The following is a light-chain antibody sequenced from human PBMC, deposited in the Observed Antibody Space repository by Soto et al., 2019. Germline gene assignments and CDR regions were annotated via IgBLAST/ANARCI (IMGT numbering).Light chain of an antibody. CDR3: QQSYSTPPT. J-gene: IGKJ1*01. V-gene: IGKV1-39*01. CDR2: AAA. CDR1: HTINNY. Sequence: DIQMTQSPSSLSASVGDRVTITCRAGHTINNYLNWYQQRPGKAPKLLIYAAASLQSGVPSRFRGSGSGTDFARTITSLQPEDFATYCCQQSYSTPPTFGQGTKVEIK.